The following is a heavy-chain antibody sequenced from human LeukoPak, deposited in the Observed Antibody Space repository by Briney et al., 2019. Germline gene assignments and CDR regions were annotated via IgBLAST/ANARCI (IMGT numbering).Heavy chain of an antibody. J-gene: IGHJ4*02. CDR3: AADAGYSSGWHPPPFDY. V-gene: IGHV3-7*01. CDR1: GFTFSSYW. D-gene: IGHD6-19*01. CDR2: IKQDGSEK. Sequence: GGSLRLSCAASGFTFSSYWMSWVRQAPGKGLEWVANIKQDGSEKYYVDSVKGRFTISRDNAKNSLYLQMNSLRAEDTAVYYCAADAGYSSGWHPPPFDYWGQGTLVTVSS.